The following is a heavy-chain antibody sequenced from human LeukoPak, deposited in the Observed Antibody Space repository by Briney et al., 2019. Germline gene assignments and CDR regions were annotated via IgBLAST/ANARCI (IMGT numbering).Heavy chain of an antibody. D-gene: IGHD3-9*01. J-gene: IGHJ3*02. CDR1: GFTFSSYT. V-gene: IGHV3-30-3*01. CDR2: ISYAGSNN. CDR3: ARDLTDYDILTGYSYDAFDI. Sequence: PGRSLRLSCAASGFTFSSYTMDWVRQAPGKGLEWGARISYAGSNNYYADSVKGRFTISRDNAKNSLYLQMNSLRAEDTAVYYCARDLTDYDILTGYSYDAFDIWGQGTMVTVSS.